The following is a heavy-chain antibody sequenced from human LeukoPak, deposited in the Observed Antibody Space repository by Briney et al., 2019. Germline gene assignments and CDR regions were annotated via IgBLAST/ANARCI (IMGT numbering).Heavy chain of an antibody. CDR3: ARDLRDTTMAHDAFDI. J-gene: IGHJ3*02. D-gene: IGHD5-18*01. Sequence: DSVKGRFTISRDNAENSLYLQMHSLRAEDTAVYYCARDLRDTTMAHDAFDIWGQGTMVTVSS. V-gene: IGHV3-21*01.